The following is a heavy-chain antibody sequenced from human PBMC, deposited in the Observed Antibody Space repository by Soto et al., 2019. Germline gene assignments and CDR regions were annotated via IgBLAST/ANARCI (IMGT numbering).Heavy chain of an antibody. CDR1: GFMFGSYW. V-gene: IGHV3-7*03. CDR2: IKRDGSEK. J-gene: IGHJ4*02. D-gene: IGHD4-17*01. CDR3: ARVRANDYEIDY. Sequence: GGSLRLSCPASGFMFGSYWMTWVRHAPGKGLQRVANIKRDGSEKYYVDSVKGRFTISRDNADNLVFLDMNSLRVDDTATYYCARVRANDYEIDYWGQGALVTVSS.